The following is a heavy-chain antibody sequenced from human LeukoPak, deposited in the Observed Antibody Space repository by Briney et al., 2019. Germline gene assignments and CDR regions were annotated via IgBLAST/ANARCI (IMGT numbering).Heavy chain of an antibody. Sequence: GSLRLSCAASGFTFSSYWMHWGRQAPGKGLVWVSRINSDGSSTSYADSVKGRFTISRDKAKNTLYLQMNSLRAEDSALSYCARDQPTYYDFWSGYYNHMDVWGKGTTVTVSS. V-gene: IGHV3-74*01. D-gene: IGHD3-3*01. CDR1: GFTFSSYW. CDR2: INSDGSST. J-gene: IGHJ6*03. CDR3: ARDQPTYYDFWSGYYNHMDV.